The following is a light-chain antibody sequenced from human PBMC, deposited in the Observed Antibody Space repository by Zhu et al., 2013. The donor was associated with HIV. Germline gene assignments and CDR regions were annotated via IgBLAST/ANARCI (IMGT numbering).Light chain of an antibody. V-gene: IGKV1-8*01. CDR3: QQYSGYPWT. CDR2: AAS. Sequence: IQMTQSPSSFSASTGDRVTITCRASQSINSYLAWYQQKPGKAPKLLIYAASTLESGVPSRFSGSGSGTEFTLTISGLQSEDFATYYCQQYSGYPWTFGQGTKGGDQT. J-gene: IGKJ1*01. CDR1: QSINSY.